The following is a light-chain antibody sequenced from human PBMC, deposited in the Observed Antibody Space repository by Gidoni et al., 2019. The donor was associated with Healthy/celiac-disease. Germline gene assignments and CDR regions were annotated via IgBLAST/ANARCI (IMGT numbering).Light chain of an antibody. V-gene: IGLV3-19*01. Sequence: SSELTQDPAVSVALGQTVRITCQGDSLRSYYASWYQQKPGQAPPLVIYGKNNRPSGIPDRFSGSSSGNTASLTITGAQAEDEADYYCNSRDSSGNHLVFGGGTKLTVL. J-gene: IGLJ2*01. CDR2: GKN. CDR1: SLRSYY. CDR3: NSRDSSGNHLV.